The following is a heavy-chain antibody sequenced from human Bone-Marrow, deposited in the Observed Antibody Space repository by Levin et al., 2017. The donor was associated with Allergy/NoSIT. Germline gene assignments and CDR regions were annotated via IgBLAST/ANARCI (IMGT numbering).Heavy chain of an antibody. J-gene: IGHJ4*02. CDR3: ASHHCTSATCSALLFDS. CDR1: GGSINSSNW. D-gene: IGHD2-2*01. CDR2: IYQSGNT. Sequence: PSETLSLTCAVSGGSINSSNWWSWVRQPPGKGLEWIGEIYQSGNTDYNPSLKSRVTISVDNSKNHFFLKLSSVTAADTAVYYCASHHCTSATCSALLFDSWGQGTLVTVSS. V-gene: IGHV4-4*02.